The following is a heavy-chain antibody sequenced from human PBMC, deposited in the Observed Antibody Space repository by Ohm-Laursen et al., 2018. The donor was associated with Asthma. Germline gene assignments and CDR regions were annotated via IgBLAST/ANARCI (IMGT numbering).Heavy chain of an antibody. Sequence: GSSVKVSCKASGYTFTSYAMNWVRQAPGQGLEWMGWINTNTGNPTYAQGFTGRFVFSLDTSVSTAYLQISSLKAEDTAVYYCARTLLHDYGDYVPNWYFDLWGRGTLVTVSS. CDR2: INTNTGNP. CDR3: ARTLLHDYGDYVPNWYFDL. CDR1: GYTFTSYA. V-gene: IGHV7-4-1*02. D-gene: IGHD4-17*01. J-gene: IGHJ2*01.